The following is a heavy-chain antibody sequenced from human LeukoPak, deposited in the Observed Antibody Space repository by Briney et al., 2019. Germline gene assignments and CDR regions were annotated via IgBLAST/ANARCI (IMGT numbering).Heavy chain of an antibody. J-gene: IGHJ4*02. CDR1: GGSLSSYY. CDR2: IYYSGST. Sequence: SETPSLTCTVSGGSLSSYYWSWIRQPPGKGLEWIGYIYYSGSTNYNPSLKSRVTISVDTSKNQFSLKLSSVTAADTAVYYCAGDYYDILTGYYPHFDYWGQGTLVTVSS. V-gene: IGHV4-59*01. D-gene: IGHD3-9*01. CDR3: AGDYYDILTGYYPHFDY.